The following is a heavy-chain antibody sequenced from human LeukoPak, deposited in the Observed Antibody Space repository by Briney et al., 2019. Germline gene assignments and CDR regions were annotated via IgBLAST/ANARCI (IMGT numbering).Heavy chain of an antibody. V-gene: IGHV3-23*01. CDR2: ISGSGGST. CDR3: AKDYYDSSGYYYTRSGGIDY. D-gene: IGHD3-22*01. J-gene: IGHJ4*02. CDR1: GFTFSSYG. Sequence: GGSLRLSCAASGFTFSSYGMSWVRQAPGKGLEWVSAISGSGGSTYYADSVKGRFTISRDNSKNTLYLQMNSLRAEDTAVYYCAKDYYDSSGYYYTRSGGIDYWGQGTLVTVSS.